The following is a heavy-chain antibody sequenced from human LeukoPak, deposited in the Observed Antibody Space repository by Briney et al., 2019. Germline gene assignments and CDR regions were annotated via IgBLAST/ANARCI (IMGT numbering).Heavy chain of an antibody. V-gene: IGHV3-23*01. CDR3: AKLPCCSSTSCYSFDY. CDR2: ISGSGGST. CDR1: GFTFSSYA. D-gene: IGHD2-2*02. Sequence: PGGSLRLSCAASGFTFSSYAMSWVRQAPGKGLEWVSAISGSGGSTYYADSVKGRFTISRDNSKNTLYLQMNSLRAEDTAVYYCAKLPCCSSTSCYSFDYWGQGTLVTVSS. J-gene: IGHJ4*02.